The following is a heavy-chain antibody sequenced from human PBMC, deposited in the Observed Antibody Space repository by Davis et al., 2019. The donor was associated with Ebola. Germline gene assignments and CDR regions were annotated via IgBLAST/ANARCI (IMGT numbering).Heavy chain of an antibody. CDR3: ASAGYTYCSGGSCYQDY. CDR1: GFTFSGSA. D-gene: IGHD2-15*01. V-gene: IGHV3-33*08. J-gene: IGHJ4*02. CDR2: IWYDGSNK. Sequence: SLKISCAASGFTFSGSAMHWVRQAPGKGLEWVAVIWYDGSNKYYADSVKGRFTISRDNSKNTLYLQMNSLRAEDTAVYYCASAGYTYCSGGSCYQDYWGQGTLVTVSS.